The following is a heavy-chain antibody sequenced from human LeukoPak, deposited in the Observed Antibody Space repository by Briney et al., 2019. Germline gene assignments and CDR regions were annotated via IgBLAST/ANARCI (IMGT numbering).Heavy chain of an antibody. CDR3: AKYGSVTVRYNGMDV. D-gene: IGHD4-17*01. CDR1: GFTFSTYA. J-gene: IGHJ6*02. CDR2: ISGSGAAT. Sequence: GGSLRLSCVASGFTFSTYAMSWVRQAPGKGLEWVSAISGSGAATYYADSVKGRFTMSRDNSKNTLYLQINSLRAEDTAAYYCAKYGSVTVRYNGMDVWGQGTTVTVSS. V-gene: IGHV3-23*01.